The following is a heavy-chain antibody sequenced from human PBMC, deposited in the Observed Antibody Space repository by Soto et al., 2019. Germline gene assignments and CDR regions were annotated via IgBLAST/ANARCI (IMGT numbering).Heavy chain of an antibody. CDR1: GGTFSSYA. V-gene: IGHV1-69*13. CDR2: IIPIFGTA. D-gene: IGHD3-22*01. Sequence: ASVKVSCKASGGTFSSYAISWVRQAPGQGLEWMGGIIPIFGTANYAQKFQGRVTITADESTSTAYMELSSLRSEDTAVYYCARNYYDSSGYLYYFDYWGQGTLVTVS. J-gene: IGHJ4*02. CDR3: ARNYYDSSGYLYYFDY.